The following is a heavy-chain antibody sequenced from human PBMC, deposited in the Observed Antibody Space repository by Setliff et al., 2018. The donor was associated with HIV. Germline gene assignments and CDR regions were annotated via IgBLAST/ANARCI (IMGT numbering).Heavy chain of an antibody. D-gene: IGHD5-18*01. CDR3: ASIELAAMVPVDY. CDR2: ITSTSTYI. Sequence: GGSLRLSCAASGFTFSDYYMSWIRQAPGKGLEWVSYITSTSTYIYYADSVKGRFTISRDNAKNSLFLQMNSLRAEDTAVYYCASIELAAMVPVDYWGQGTLVTVSS. V-gene: IGHV3-11*06. J-gene: IGHJ4*02. CDR1: GFTFSDYY.